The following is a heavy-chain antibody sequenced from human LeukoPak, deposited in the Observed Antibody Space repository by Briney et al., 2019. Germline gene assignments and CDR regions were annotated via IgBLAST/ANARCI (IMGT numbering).Heavy chain of an antibody. V-gene: IGHV4-4*09. CDR3: ARCNAPYYYDSTGYYWFDP. CDR1: GDSITNFY. D-gene: IGHD3-22*01. Sequence: SETLSLTCAVSGDSITNFYWSWIRQSPGKGLEWIGDIYTSGSTKYHPSLQSRANISVDTSKNQFSLTLFSLTAADTAVYYCARCNAPYYYDSTGYYWFDPWGQGTLVTVSS. CDR2: IYTSGST. J-gene: IGHJ5*02.